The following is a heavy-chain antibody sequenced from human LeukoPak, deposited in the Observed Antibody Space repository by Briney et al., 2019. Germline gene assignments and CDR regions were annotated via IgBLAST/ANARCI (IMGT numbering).Heavy chain of an antibody. J-gene: IGHJ6*03. V-gene: IGHV3-43*02. D-gene: IGHD6-19*01. CDR3: AKDAYGSLYYYHFMDV. Sequence: PGGSLRLSCAASGFTFDEYAMHWVRQAPGKGLEWVSLMSGDGDTTYYADSVKGRFTISRDTSKNTLYLQMNRLRTEDTALYYCAKDAYGSLYYYHFMDVWGIGTTVTVSS. CDR2: MSGDGDTT. CDR1: GFTFDEYA.